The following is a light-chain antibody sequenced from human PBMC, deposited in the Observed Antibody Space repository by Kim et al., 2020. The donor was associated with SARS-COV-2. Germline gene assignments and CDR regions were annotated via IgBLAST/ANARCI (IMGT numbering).Light chain of an antibody. CDR1: SSDTDSYKY. Sequence: PGQSVSSSCTGTSSDTDSYKYVSWYQQHPDKAPKLMIVDVRQRPSGVPDRFSGSKSGNTASLTISGLRAEDEADYYCCSYVGDSLVFGGGTKLTVL. V-gene: IGLV2-11*03. CDR2: DVR. J-gene: IGLJ3*02. CDR3: CSYVGDSLV.